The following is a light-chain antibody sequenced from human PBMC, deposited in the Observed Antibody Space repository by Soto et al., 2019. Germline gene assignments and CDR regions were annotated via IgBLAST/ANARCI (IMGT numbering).Light chain of an antibody. J-gene: IGKJ1*01. CDR3: QHYNSYSEA. Sequence: DIQMTQSPSTLSASVGDGVTISFRASQSISNRLAWYQQRPGKAPKYLIYDASTLDSGAPSRFSGSGSGTEFTLTISSLQPDDFATYYCQHYNSYSEAFGQGTKVDIK. CDR1: QSISNR. CDR2: DAS. V-gene: IGKV1-5*01.